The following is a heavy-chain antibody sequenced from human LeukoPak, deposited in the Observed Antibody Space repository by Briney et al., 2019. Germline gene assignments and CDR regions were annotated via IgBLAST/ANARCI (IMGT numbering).Heavy chain of an antibody. V-gene: IGHV4-39*02. CDR1: GGSISSSSNY. Sequence: PSETLSLTCTVSGGSISSSSNYWGWIRQSPGKGLEWIGRIYNSGTTYYSPSLKSRVTISVDTSNNQFSLKLSSVTAADTAVYYCARGYYDVLTGHPKNFDYWGQGTLVTVSS. D-gene: IGHD3-9*01. J-gene: IGHJ4*02. CDR3: ARGYYDVLTGHPKNFDY. CDR2: IYNSGTT.